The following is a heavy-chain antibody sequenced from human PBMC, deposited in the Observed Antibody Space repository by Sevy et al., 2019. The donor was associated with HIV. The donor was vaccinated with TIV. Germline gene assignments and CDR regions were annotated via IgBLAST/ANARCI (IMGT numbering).Heavy chain of an antibody. D-gene: IGHD2-21*02. J-gene: IGHJ4*02. Sequence: ASVKVSCKASGYTFTGYYLHWVRQAPGQGLEWMGWINPKSGGTNYAPKFQGRVTMTRDTSISTASMELSRLRSDDTAVYYCTRSAAEAKNFYYGGDCYSDYWGQGTLVTVSS. V-gene: IGHV1-2*02. CDR3: TRSAAEAKNFYYGGDCYSDY. CDR1: GYTFTGYY. CDR2: INPKSGGT.